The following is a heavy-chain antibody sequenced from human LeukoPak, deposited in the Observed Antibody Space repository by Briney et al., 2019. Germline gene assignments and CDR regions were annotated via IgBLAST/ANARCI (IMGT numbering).Heavy chain of an antibody. Sequence: GGSLRLSCAASQFTFSNYAMSWVRQAPGKGLEWVSAISGSGNTTYFGDSVTGRFTISRDNSKNTLYLQMNSLRAEDTAVYYCARLYYDFWSGYYTFDYWGQGTLVTVSS. CDR1: QFTFSNYA. D-gene: IGHD3-3*01. V-gene: IGHV3-23*01. CDR3: ARLYYDFWSGYYTFDY. CDR2: ISGSGNTT. J-gene: IGHJ4*02.